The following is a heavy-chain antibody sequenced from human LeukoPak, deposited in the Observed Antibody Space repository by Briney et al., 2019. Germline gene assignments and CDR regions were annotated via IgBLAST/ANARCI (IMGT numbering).Heavy chain of an antibody. V-gene: IGHV4-38-2*02. Sequence: SETLPLTCAVSGYSISSGYYWGWIRQPPGKGLEWIGSIYHSGSTYYNPSLKSRVTISVDTSKNQFSLKLSSVTAADTAVYYCAREEEYSNYGRDWFDPWGQGTLVTVSS. D-gene: IGHD4-11*01. CDR2: IYHSGST. J-gene: IGHJ5*02. CDR3: AREEEYSNYGRDWFDP. CDR1: GYSISSGYY.